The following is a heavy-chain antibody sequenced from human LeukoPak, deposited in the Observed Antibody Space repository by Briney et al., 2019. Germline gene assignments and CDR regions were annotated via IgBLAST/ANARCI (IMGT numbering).Heavy chain of an antibody. CDR1: GGSFSGYY. J-gene: IGHJ2*01. D-gene: IGHD2-2*01. CDR2: INHSGST. V-gene: IGHV4-34*01. CDR3: ARGRFIARKYCSSTSCQGYWYFDL. Sequence: SETLSLXCAVYGGSFSGYYWSWIRPPPGKGLEWIGEINHSGSTNYNPSLKSRVTISVDTSKNQFSLKLSSVTAADTAVYYCARGRFIARKYCSSTSCQGYWYFDLWGRGTLVTVSS.